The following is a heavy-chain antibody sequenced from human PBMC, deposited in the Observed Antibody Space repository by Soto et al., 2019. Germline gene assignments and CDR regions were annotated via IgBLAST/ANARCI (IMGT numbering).Heavy chain of an antibody. D-gene: IGHD2-21*01. J-gene: IGHJ4*02. CDR3: ARDHFVNCGGDCPQGY. V-gene: IGHV1-18*01. CDR1: GYAFTSYG. Sequence: GVSVKVSCKASGYAFTSYGISWVRQAPGQGLEWMGWISAYNGNTNYAQKHQGRDTMTTDTSTSTAYMELRSLRSDDTAVFYCARDHFVNCGGDCPQGYWGRGTLVTVSS. CDR2: ISAYNGNT.